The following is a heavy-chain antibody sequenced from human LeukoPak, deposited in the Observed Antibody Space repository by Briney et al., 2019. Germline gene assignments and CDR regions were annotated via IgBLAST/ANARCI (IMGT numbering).Heavy chain of an antibody. CDR3: ARGGARGWHFDY. Sequence: PSETLSLTCTFPGGSISSYYWSWIRQPAGKGLDWIGRIYTSGSTNYNPSLKSRVTMSVDTSKNQFSLKLSSVTAADTAVYYCARGGARGWHFDYWGQGTLVTVSS. J-gene: IGHJ4*02. CDR2: IYTSGST. D-gene: IGHD6-19*01. V-gene: IGHV4-4*07. CDR1: GGSISSYY.